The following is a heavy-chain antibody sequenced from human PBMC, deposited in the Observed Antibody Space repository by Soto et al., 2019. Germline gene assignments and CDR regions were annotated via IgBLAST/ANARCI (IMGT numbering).Heavy chain of an antibody. J-gene: IGHJ6*02. V-gene: IGHV3-23*01. CDR1: GFTFSIYA. D-gene: IGHD3-3*01. CDR3: AKDSGRFWRGYYFRVNGMDV. CDR2: ISGSGGST. Sequence: EVQLLESGGGLVQPGGSLRLSCAASGFTFSIYAMSWVRQAPGKGLEWVSAISGSGGSTYYADSVKGRFTISRDNSKNTLYLQMNSLRAEDTAVYYCAKDSGRFWRGYYFRVNGMDVCCQGTTVTVSS.